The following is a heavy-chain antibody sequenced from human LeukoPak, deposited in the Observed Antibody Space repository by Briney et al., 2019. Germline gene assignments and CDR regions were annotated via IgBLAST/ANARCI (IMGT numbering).Heavy chain of an antibody. CDR1: GYTFTGYY. Sequence: ASVKVSCKASGYTFTGYYMHWVRQAPGQGLEWMGRINPNSGGTNYAQKFQGRVTITADESTSTAYMELSSLRSEDTAVYYCARDLGDYGDYLGDYWGQGTLVTVSS. CDR2: INPNSGGT. CDR3: ARDLGDYGDYLGDY. D-gene: IGHD4-17*01. V-gene: IGHV1-2*06. J-gene: IGHJ4*02.